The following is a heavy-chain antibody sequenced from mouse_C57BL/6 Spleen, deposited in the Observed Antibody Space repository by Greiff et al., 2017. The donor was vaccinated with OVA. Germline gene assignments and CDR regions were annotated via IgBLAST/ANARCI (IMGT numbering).Heavy chain of an antibody. CDR3: ARGPYGSGDY. D-gene: IGHD1-1*01. J-gene: IGHJ2*01. CDR2: ISYDGSN. CDR1: GYSITSGYY. Sequence: DVKLQESGPGLVKPSQSLSLTCSVTGYSITSGYYWNWIRQFPGNKLEWMGYISYDGSNNYNPSLKNRISITRDTSKNQFFLKLNSVTTEDTATYYCARGPYGSGDYWGKGTTLTVSS. V-gene: IGHV3-6*01.